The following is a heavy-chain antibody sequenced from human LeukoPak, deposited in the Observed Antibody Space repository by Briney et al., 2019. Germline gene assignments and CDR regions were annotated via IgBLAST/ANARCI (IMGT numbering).Heavy chain of an antibody. J-gene: IGHJ4*02. Sequence: GGSLRLSCTASGFTFSDYAMSWVRQPPGEGLEWVSSISDNGGGTYYADSVKGRFTISRDDSKNTLYLQMNSLRAEDTAVYYCVRATYSSGWSLNYYFDYWGQGTLVAVSS. CDR3: VRATYSSGWSLNYYFDY. CDR2: ISDNGGGT. D-gene: IGHD6-19*01. V-gene: IGHV3-23*01. CDR1: GFTFSDYA.